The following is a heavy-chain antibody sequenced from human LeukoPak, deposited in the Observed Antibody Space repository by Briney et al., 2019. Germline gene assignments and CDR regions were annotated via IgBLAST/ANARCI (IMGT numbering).Heavy chain of an antibody. CDR1: GGSFSGYY. D-gene: IGHD1-7*01. J-gene: IGHJ4*02. Sequence: SETLSLTCAVYGGSFSGYYWSWIRQPPGKGLEWIGEINHSGSTNYNPSLKSRVTISVDTSKNQFSLQLNSVTPEDTAVYYCARAGSLIEAWNYGGEGFDYWGQGTLVTVSS. CDR2: INHSGST. CDR3: ARAGSLIEAWNYGGEGFDY. V-gene: IGHV4-34*01.